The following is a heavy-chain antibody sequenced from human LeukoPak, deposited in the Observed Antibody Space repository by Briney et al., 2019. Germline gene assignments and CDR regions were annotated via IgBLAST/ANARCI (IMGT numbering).Heavy chain of an antibody. CDR3: ARGRLHYVEYEKTFDY. V-gene: IGHV3-23*01. CDR2: ISGSGGST. Sequence: GGSLRLSCAASGFTFSSYAMSWVRQAPGKGLEWVSAISGSGGSTYYADSVKGRFTISRDNSKKTLYLQMHSLRAEDTAVYYCARGRLHYVEYEKTFDYWGQGTLVTVSS. J-gene: IGHJ4*02. CDR1: GFTFSSYA. D-gene: IGHD4-17*01.